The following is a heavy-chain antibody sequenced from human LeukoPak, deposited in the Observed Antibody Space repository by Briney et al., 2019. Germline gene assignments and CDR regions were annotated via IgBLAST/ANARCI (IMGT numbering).Heavy chain of an antibody. CDR3: ARQGRVITIFGVVIDAFDI. CDR1: GGSFSSGGFY. V-gene: IGHV4-30-2*01. J-gene: IGHJ3*02. Sequence: PSQTLSLTCTVSGGSFSSGGFYWNWIRQPPGKGLEWIGYIFHSGRTYYNPSLKSRVTISVDRSKNQFSLKLSSVTAADTAVYYCARQGRVITIFGVVIDAFDIWGQGTMVTVSS. D-gene: IGHD3-3*01. CDR2: IFHSGRT.